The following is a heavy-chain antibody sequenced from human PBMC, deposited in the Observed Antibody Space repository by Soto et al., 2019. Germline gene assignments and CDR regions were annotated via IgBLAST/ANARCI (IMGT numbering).Heavy chain of an antibody. D-gene: IGHD3-22*01. CDR2: ISKSSRYI. V-gene: IGHV3-21*01. CDR3: ARDYYDSFFDY. J-gene: IGHJ4*02. Sequence: APGKGLEWVSSISKSSRYIYYGDSVKGRFTISRDNAKNSLYLQMNSLRAEDTAVYYCARDYYDSFFDYWGQGTLVTVSS.